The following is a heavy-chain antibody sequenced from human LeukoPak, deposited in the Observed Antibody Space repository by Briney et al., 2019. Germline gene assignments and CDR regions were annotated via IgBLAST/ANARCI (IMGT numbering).Heavy chain of an antibody. CDR1: GESVSGYF. Sequence: TSETLSLTCAVYGESVSGYFWSWIRQSPGKGLEWIGEINPSGGTNYSPSLKSRVTILLDTSKNQFSLKLSSVTAADTAVYYCAGGYKYAYYNYYYMDVWGKGTTVTVSS. CDR2: INPSGGT. CDR3: AGGYKYAYYNYYYMDV. V-gene: IGHV4-34*01. D-gene: IGHD5-24*01. J-gene: IGHJ6*03.